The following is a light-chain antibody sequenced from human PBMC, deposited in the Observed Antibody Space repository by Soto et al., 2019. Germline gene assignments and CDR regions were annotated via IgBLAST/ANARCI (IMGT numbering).Light chain of an antibody. CDR3: QQYGPSRLFT. V-gene: IGKV3-20*01. CDR1: QSVSSTY. J-gene: IGKJ3*01. Sequence: EIVLTQSPGTLSLSPGERATLSCRASQSVSSTYLAWYQQKPGQAPRLLIFGASSRATGIPDRFSGRGSGPDFTLTISRLEPVDFAVYYCQQYGPSRLFTFGPGTKVDIK. CDR2: GAS.